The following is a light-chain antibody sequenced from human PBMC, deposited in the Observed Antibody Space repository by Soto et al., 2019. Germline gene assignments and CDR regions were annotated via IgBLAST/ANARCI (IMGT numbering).Light chain of an antibody. CDR3: QQYGSSPRT. CDR1: QTVTNRY. J-gene: IGKJ2*01. CDR2: GAS. Sequence: DIVLTQSPGTLSLSPGERATLSCRASQTVTNRYLAWYQQKPGQAPRLLIYGASSRATGIPDRFSGSGSGTDFTLSISRLGPEDFAVYYCQQYGSSPRTFGQGTKLEIK. V-gene: IGKV3-20*01.